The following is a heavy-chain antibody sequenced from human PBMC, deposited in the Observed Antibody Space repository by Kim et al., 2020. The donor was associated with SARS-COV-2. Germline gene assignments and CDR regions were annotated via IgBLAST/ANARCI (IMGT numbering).Heavy chain of an antibody. J-gene: IGHJ6*02. D-gene: IGHD6-13*01. CDR2: IKSKTDGGTT. Sequence: GGSLRLSCAASGFTFSNAWMSWVRQAPGKGLEWVGRIKSKTDGGTTDYAAPVKGRFTISRDDSKNTLYLQMNSLKTEDTAVYYCTTEYSSPSDYYYYYGMDVWGQGTTVTVSS. CDR1: GFTFSNAW. V-gene: IGHV3-15*01. CDR3: TTEYSSPSDYYYYYGMDV.